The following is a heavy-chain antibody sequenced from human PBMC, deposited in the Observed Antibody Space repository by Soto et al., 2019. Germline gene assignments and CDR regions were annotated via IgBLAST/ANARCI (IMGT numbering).Heavy chain of an antibody. CDR2: INHSGST. V-gene: IGHV4-34*01. J-gene: IGHJ5*02. CDR3: ARDWFDP. Sequence: SETLSLTCAVYGGSFSGYYWSWIRQPPGKGLEWIGEINHSGSTNYNPSLKSRVTISVDTSKNQFSLKLSSVTAADTAVYYCARDWFDPWGQGTLVTVSS. CDR1: GGSFSGYY.